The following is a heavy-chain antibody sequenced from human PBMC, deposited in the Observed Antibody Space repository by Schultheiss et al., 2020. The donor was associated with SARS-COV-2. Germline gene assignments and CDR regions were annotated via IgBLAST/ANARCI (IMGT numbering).Heavy chain of an antibody. D-gene: IGHD6-6*01. CDR2: TYYRSKWYN. V-gene: IGHV6-1*01. Sequence: SQTLSLTCVISGDSVYSNNVAWNWIRQSPSRGLEWLGRTYYRSKWYNDYAESVKSRISINPDTSKNQFSLQLNSVTPEDTAVYYCGRTSSTYSSSVDYWGQGTLVTVSS. J-gene: IGHJ4*02. CDR3: GRTSSTYSSSVDY. CDR1: GDSVYSNNVA.